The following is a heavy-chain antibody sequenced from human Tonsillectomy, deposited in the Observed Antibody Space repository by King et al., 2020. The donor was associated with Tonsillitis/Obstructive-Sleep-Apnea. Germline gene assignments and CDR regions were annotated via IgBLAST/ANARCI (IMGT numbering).Heavy chain of an antibody. V-gene: IGHV3-11*05. CDR2: ISSSSRYT. CDR3: ARTPGYGDFYV. D-gene: IGHD4-17*01. Sequence: VQLVESGGGLAKPGGSLRLSCAASGFAFSDHYMTWIRQAPGKGLEYIAYISSSSRYTNYADSVKGRFTISRDNAKNSLYLQMNSLRPEDTAIYFCARTPGYGDFYVWGPGTLVTVSS. J-gene: IGHJ4*02. CDR1: GFAFSDHY.